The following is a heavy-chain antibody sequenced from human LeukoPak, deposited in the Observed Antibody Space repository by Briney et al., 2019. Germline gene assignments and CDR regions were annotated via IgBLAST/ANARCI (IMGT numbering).Heavy chain of an antibody. J-gene: IGHJ4*02. V-gene: IGHV3-15*01. CDR2: IKSRTDGETT. D-gene: IGHD3-10*01. Sequence: GGSLRLPCVDSGFTFTNAWMSWVRQAPGKGLEWIGRIKSRTDGETTNYAEPVRGRFTISRDDSKSAVYLQMNSLKIEGTAVYYCTTDLGTYYHGSQRLIPIDYWGQGTLVTVSS. CDR3: TTDLGTYYHGSQRLIPIDY. CDR1: GFTFTNAW.